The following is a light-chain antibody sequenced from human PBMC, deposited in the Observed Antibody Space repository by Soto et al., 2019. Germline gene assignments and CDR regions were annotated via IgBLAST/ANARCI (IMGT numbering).Light chain of an antibody. CDR3: CSYAGSYSVV. CDR1: SGDVGKYNY. Sequence: QSVLTQPRSVSGSPGQSVTISCSGTSGDVGKYNYVSWYQQHPGKAPKLMIYDVTKWPSGVPDRFSGSKSGTTASLTISGLRAEDEADYYCCSYAGSYSVVFGGGTKLTVL. CDR2: DVT. V-gene: IGLV2-11*02. J-gene: IGLJ2*01.